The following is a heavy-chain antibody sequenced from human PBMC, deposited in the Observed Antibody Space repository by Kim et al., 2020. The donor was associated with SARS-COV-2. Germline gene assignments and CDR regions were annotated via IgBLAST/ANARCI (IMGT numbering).Heavy chain of an antibody. CDR2: INVGYGNT. V-gene: IGHV1-3*01. CDR3: ARDGTTRNGGYYFGF. J-gene: IGHJ4*02. CDR1: GYTFTSYT. Sequence: ASVKVSCKASGYTFTSYTLHWVRQAPGQGLEWMGWINVGYGNTRYLQKFQGRVTITRDTSASTAYMELSSLRSEDTAVYYCARDGTTRNGGYYFGFWGQG. D-gene: IGHD1-1*01.